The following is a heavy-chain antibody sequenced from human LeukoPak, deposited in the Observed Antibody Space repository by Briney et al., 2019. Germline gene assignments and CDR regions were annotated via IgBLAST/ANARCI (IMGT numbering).Heavy chain of an antibody. D-gene: IGHD1-26*01. CDR3: AKESGDI. Sequence: GRSLRLSCAASGFTFSSYGMHWVRQAPGKGLEWVAVISYDGSNKYYADSVKGRFTISRDNSKNTLYLQMNSLRAEDTAVYYCAKESGDIWGQGTMVTVSS. CDR1: GFTFSSYG. CDR2: ISYDGSNK. J-gene: IGHJ3*02. V-gene: IGHV3-30*18.